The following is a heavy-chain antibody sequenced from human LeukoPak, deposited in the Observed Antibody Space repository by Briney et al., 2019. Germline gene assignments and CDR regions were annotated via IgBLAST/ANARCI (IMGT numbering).Heavy chain of an antibody. CDR2: IRYDGSNK. D-gene: IGHD6-13*01. CDR1: GFTFSTNG. V-gene: IGHV3-30*02. J-gene: IGHJ4*02. Sequence: GGSLRLSRAASGFTFSTNGMHWVRQAPGKGLEWVAFIRYDGSNKYYADSVKGRFTISRDNSKNTLYLQMNSLRAEDTAVYYCAKDQPYSSSWYSFDYWGQGTLVTVSS. CDR3: AKDQPYSSSWYSFDY.